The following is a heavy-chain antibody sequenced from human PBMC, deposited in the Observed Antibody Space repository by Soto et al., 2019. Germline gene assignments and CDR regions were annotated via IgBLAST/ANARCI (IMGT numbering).Heavy chain of an antibody. CDR3: ARGNGYNIY. Sequence: PSETLSLTCTLSGASISGFYWSWIRQPPGKGLEWIGYIYYSGSTNYNPSLKSRVTISVDTSKNQFFLKLSSVTAADTAVYYCARGNGYNIYWGQGTLVTVSS. CDR1: GASISGFY. J-gene: IGHJ4*02. CDR2: IYYSGST. D-gene: IGHD5-12*01. V-gene: IGHV4-59*01.